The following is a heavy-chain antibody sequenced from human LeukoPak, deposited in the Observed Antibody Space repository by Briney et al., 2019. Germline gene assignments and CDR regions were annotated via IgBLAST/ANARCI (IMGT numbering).Heavy chain of an antibody. D-gene: IGHD2-15*01. V-gene: IGHV3-43D*03. J-gene: IGHJ6*03. CDR1: GFTFDDYA. Sequence: PGGSLRLSCAASGFTFDDYAMHWVRQAPGKGLEWVSLISWDGGSTYYADSVKGRFTISRDNSKNSLYLQMNSLRAEDTALYYCAKDGYCSGGSCIERPYYYYYMDVWGKGTTVTVSS. CDR3: AKDGYCSGGSCIERPYYYYYMDV. CDR2: ISWDGGST.